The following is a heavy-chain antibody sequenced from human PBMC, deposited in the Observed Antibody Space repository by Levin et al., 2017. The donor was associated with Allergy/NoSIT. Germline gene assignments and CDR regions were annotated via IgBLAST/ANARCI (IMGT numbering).Heavy chain of an antibody. CDR2: MYHSGTT. V-gene: IGHV4-59*08. J-gene: IGHJ4*02. D-gene: IGHD6-19*01. Sequence: SPTLSLTCTVSGASTSSYYWTWIRQPPGKGLEWIGFMYHSGTTKYNPSLKSRVTILVDTSKNQFSLKLSSVTAADTAVYYCARHAVVGSQSHFDSWGQGTLVTVSS. CDR3: ARHAVVGSQSHFDS. CDR1: GASTSSYY.